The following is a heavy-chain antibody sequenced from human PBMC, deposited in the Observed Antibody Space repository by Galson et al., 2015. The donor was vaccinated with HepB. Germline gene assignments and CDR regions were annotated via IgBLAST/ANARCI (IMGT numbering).Heavy chain of an antibody. Sequence: SLRLSCAVSGFTFNDLEMSWVRQAPGKGLEWVSFITPTGSLRYYADSVKGRFTISRDNAKNSLYLQMDSLRVEDTAVYYCAGGAVGPIFDYWGQGTLVSVSS. CDR1: GFTFNDLE. V-gene: IGHV3-48*03. CDR3: AGGAVGPIFDY. D-gene: IGHD1-26*01. CDR2: ITPTGSLR. J-gene: IGHJ4*02.